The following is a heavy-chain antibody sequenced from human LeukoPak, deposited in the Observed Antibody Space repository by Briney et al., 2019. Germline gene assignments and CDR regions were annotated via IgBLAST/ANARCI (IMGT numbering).Heavy chain of an antibody. J-gene: IGHJ5*02. Sequence: PGGSLRLSCAASGFTFSSYGMHWVRQAPGKGLEWVAVIWYDGSNKYYADSVKGRFTISRDNSKNTLYLQMNSLRAEDTAVYYCAKAYCSSTSCPPAIDPWAREPWSPSPQ. CDR3: AKAYCSSTSCPPAIDP. CDR2: IWYDGSNK. D-gene: IGHD2-2*01. V-gene: IGHV3-30*02. CDR1: GFTFSSYG.